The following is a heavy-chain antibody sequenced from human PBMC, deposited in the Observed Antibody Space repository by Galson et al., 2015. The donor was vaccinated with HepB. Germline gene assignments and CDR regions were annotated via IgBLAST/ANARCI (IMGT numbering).Heavy chain of an antibody. J-gene: IGHJ6*02. CDR2: INAGTGNT. D-gene: IGHD5-12*01. Sequence: SVKVSCKASEYTFTSYALHWVRQAPGQRLEWMGWINAGTGNTKYSQNFQGRVTISRDTSASTAYMEVSSLRSEDTAVYYCARSGYSGYYAMDVWGQGTTVTVSS. V-gene: IGHV1-3*01. CDR3: ARSGYSGYYAMDV. CDR1: EYTFTSYA.